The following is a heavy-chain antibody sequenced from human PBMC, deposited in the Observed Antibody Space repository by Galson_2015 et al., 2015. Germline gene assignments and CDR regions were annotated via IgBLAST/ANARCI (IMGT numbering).Heavy chain of an antibody. CDR1: GFSLSTSGMG. J-gene: IGHJ4*02. D-gene: IGHD3-3*01. CDR2: IFWDDDK. Sequence: PALVTPTQTLTLTCSFSGFSLSTSGMGVGWIRQPPGKALEWLALIFWDDDKNYNPSLKTRLTVTKDTPKNQVVLTMTNMDPVDTATYYCAHLTTIFGVFNFFDDWGQGTLVTVSS. V-gene: IGHV2-5*02. CDR3: AHLTTIFGVFNFFDD.